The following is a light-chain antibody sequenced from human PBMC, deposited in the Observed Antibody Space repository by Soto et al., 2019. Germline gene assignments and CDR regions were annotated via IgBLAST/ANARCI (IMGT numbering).Light chain of an antibody. J-gene: IGLJ2*01. V-gene: IGLV4-69*01. Sequence: QSVLTQSPSASASLGASVKLTCTLSSGHSNYAIAWHQQQPQKGPRYLMKVDSDGSHIKGDGIPDRFSGSSSGAERYLTISSLQSEVEADYYCQTWGTGFVLIGGGTKVTVL. CDR1: SGHSNYA. CDR3: QTWGTGFVL. CDR2: VDSDGSH.